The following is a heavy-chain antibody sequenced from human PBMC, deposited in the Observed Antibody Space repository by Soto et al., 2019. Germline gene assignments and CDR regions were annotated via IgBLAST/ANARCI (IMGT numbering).Heavy chain of an antibody. CDR1: GFTFSSYA. D-gene: IGHD3-10*01. Sequence: EVQLLESGGGLVQPGGSLRLSCAASGFTFSSYAMSWVRQAPGKGLEWVSAISGSGSSTYYADSVKGRFTISRDNSKNTLYLQMNSLRAEDTAVYYCAKDLWFGELFPMYYFDYWGQGTLVTVSS. V-gene: IGHV3-23*01. CDR3: AKDLWFGELFPMYYFDY. J-gene: IGHJ4*02. CDR2: ISGSGSST.